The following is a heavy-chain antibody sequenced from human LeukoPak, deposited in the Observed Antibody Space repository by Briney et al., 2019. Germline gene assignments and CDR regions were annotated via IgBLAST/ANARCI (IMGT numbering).Heavy chain of an antibody. J-gene: IGHJ4*02. V-gene: IGHV4-34*01. CDR2: INHSGST. CDR1: GGSFSGYY. CDR3: ARAITLDY. Sequence: PSETLSLTCAVYGGSFSGYYWSWIRQPPGKGLEWIGEINHSGSTNYNPSLKSRVTISVDTSKNQFSLKLRSVTAADTAVYYCARAITLDYWGQGTLVTVSS.